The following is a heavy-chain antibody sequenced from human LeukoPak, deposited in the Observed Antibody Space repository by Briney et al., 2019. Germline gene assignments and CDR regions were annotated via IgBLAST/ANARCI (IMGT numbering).Heavy chain of an antibody. CDR1: GGSISSGGYY. J-gene: IGHJ4*02. CDR3: ARQAAGTPRYFDY. V-gene: IGHV4-30-2*01. CDR2: IYHSGST. D-gene: IGHD6-13*01. Sequence: SETLSLTCTVSGGSISSGGYYWSWIRQPPGKGLEWIGYIYHSGSTYYNPSLKSRVTISVDTSKNQFSLKLSSVTAADTAVYYCARQAAGTPRYFDYWGQGTLVTVSS.